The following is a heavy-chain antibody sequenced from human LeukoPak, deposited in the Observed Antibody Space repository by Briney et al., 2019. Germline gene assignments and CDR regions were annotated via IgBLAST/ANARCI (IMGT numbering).Heavy chain of an antibody. D-gene: IGHD6-19*01. CDR3: ARDRSPTIYRSSGWDYFDY. Sequence: ASVKVSCKASGYTFTGYYMHWVRQAPGQGLEWMGWINPNSGGTNYAQKFRGRVTMTRDTSISTAYMELSRLRSDDTAVYYCARDRSPTIYRSSGWDYFDYWGQGTLVTVSS. CDR2: INPNSGGT. CDR1: GYTFTGYY. J-gene: IGHJ4*02. V-gene: IGHV1-2*02.